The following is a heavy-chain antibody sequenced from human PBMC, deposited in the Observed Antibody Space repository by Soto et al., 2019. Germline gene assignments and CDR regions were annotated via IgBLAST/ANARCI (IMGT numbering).Heavy chain of an antibody. D-gene: IGHD3-16*01. Sequence: EVQLVESGGGLVQPGGSLRLSCAASGFTFSSYWTHWVRQGPGEGLVWVSRIMSDGSGTTYADSVKGRFTISRDNAKNTLYLQMNSLRAEDTAVYHCARSRGSGGVEYNMDVWGQGTTVTVSS. CDR3: ARSRGSGGVEYNMDV. J-gene: IGHJ6*02. CDR1: GFTFSSYW. V-gene: IGHV3-74*01. CDR2: IMSDGSGT.